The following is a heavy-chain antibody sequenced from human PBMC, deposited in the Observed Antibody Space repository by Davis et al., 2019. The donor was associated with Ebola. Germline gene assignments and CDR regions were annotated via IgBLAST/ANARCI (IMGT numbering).Heavy chain of an antibody. V-gene: IGHV7-4-1*02. Sequence: ASVKVSCKASGYTFTYRYLHWVRQAPAQGLEGMGWINTNTGNPTYAQGFTGRFVFSLDTSVSTEYLQISSLKAEDTAVYYCARGSYSNYWGQGTLVTVSS. CDR1: GYTFTYRY. D-gene: IGHD1-26*01. CDR2: INTNTGNP. CDR3: ARGSYSNY. J-gene: IGHJ4*02.